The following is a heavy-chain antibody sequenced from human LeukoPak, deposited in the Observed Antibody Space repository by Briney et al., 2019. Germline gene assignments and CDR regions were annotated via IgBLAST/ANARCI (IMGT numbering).Heavy chain of an antibody. Sequence: GGSLRLSCAASGFTFSNHAMSWIRQAPGKGLEWVSAISDTGGSTYYADSVNGRFTISRDNSKNTLYLQMDSLRAEDTAVYYCARVRDVYGQFDYWGQGTLVTVSS. CDR2: ISDTGGST. V-gene: IGHV3-23*01. CDR3: ARVRDVYGQFDY. CDR1: GFTFSNHA. J-gene: IGHJ4*02. D-gene: IGHD5/OR15-5a*01.